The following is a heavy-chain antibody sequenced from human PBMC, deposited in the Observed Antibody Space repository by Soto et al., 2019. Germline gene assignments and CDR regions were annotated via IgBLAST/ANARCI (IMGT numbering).Heavy chain of an antibody. D-gene: IGHD4-17*01. J-gene: IGHJ5*02. Sequence: QVQLQESGPGLVKPSGTLSLTCAVSGGSISSDHWWNWVRQPPGQGLEWIGKVFRSGTTHYDPSLESRVTISIDMSKNQCSLTLTSVTAADTAMYYCARNGVYSLGSWGQGTLVTVSS. CDR2: VFRSGTT. CDR1: GGSISSDHW. V-gene: IGHV4-4*02. CDR3: ARNGVYSLGS.